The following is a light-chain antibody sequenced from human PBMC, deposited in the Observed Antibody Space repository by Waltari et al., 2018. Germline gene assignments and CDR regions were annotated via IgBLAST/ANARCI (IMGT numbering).Light chain of an antibody. J-gene: IGLJ3*02. CDR1: SSDVGGYDF. CDR2: EVS. CDR3: SSYRSSSTLGV. Sequence: QSALTQPASVSGSPGQSITIPCTGTSSDVGGYDFVSWYQHHPGNAPKLMIYEVSHRPSGVSNRFSGSKSGNTASLTISGLQAEDEANYYCSSYRSSSTLGVFGGGTKLTVL. V-gene: IGLV2-14*01.